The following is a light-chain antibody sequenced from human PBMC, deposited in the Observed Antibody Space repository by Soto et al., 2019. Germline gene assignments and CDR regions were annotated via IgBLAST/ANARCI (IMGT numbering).Light chain of an antibody. J-gene: IGKJ1*01. V-gene: IGKV3-15*01. CDR3: QQYNNWPTCT. CDR1: QSVSSN. Sequence: EIVMTQSPATLSVSPGERATLSCRASQSVSSNLAWYQQKPGQAPRLLIYGASTRATGIPARFSGSGSGTEFTLTISSLQSEDFALYYCQQYNNWPTCTFGQ. CDR2: GAS.